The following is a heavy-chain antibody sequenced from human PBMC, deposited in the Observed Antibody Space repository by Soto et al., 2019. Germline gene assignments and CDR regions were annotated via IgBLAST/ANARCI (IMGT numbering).Heavy chain of an antibody. Sequence: QVQLVQSGAEVKKPGSSVKVSCKASGGTFSSYAIRWVRQAPGQGLEWMGGIIPIFGTANYAQKFQGRVTITADEYTSTAYMELSSLRSEDTAAYYCARSSDCSVGSGYFDYWGQGTMVTVSS. D-gene: IGHD2-15*01. V-gene: IGHV1-69*12. CDR2: IIPIFGTA. CDR1: GGTFSSYA. J-gene: IGHJ4*02. CDR3: ARSSDCSVGSGYFDY.